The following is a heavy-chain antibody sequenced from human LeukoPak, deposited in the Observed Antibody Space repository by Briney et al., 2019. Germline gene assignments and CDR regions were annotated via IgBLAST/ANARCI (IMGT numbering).Heavy chain of an antibody. CDR3: ARAADYDFWSGYYGTDAFDI. J-gene: IGHJ3*02. Sequence: ASVEVSCKASGYTFTGYYMHWVRQAPGQGLEWMGWINPNSGGTNYAQKFQGRVTMTRDTSISTAYMELSRLRSDDTAVYYCARAADYDFWSGYYGTDAFDIWGQGRMVTVSS. D-gene: IGHD3-3*01. CDR2: INPNSGGT. V-gene: IGHV1-2*02. CDR1: GYTFTGYY.